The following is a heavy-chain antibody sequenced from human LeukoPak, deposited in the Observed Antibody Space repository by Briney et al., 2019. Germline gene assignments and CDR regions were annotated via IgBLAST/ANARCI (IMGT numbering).Heavy chain of an antibody. CDR1: GYTFTNYI. D-gene: IGHD6-19*01. CDR3: ATSSGWKSNIDY. J-gene: IGHJ4*02. CDR2: ISAYNNNT. V-gene: IGHV1-18*01. Sequence: ASVKVSCKASGYTFTNYIINWVRQAPGQGLEWMGKISAYNNNTNYAQKFQGRITMTTDTSTNTAYMELSRLRSDDTAVFYCATSSGWKSNIDYWGQGTLVTVSS.